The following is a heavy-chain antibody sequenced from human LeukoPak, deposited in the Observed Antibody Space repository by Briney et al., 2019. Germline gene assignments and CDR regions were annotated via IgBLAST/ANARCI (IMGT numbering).Heavy chain of an antibody. J-gene: IGHJ5*02. CDR3: ARDRAGPPDPFDP. Sequence: GASVKVSCKASGYTLTSYGISWVRQAPGQGLEWMGWISAYNGSTNYAQKLRGRVTMTTDTSTSTAYMELRSLRSDDTAVYYCARDRAGPPDPFDPWGQGTLVTVSS. D-gene: IGHD1-14*01. CDR1: GYTLTSYG. V-gene: IGHV1-18*01. CDR2: ISAYNGST.